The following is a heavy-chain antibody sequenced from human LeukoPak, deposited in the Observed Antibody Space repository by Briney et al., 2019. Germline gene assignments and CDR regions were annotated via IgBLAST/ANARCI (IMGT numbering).Heavy chain of an antibody. CDR3: ARRVVNNRNWYFNL. CDR1: GYSFTTYW. Sequence: GESLKISCQVSGYSFTTYWIAWVRQMPGRGLEWMGIIYPDASYTIYNPSFQGRVTISVDRSISTAYLHWSSLKASDTAMYYCARRVVNNRNWYFNLWGRGTLVTVSS. D-gene: IGHD4-23*01. CDR2: IYPDASYT. J-gene: IGHJ2*01. V-gene: IGHV5-51*01.